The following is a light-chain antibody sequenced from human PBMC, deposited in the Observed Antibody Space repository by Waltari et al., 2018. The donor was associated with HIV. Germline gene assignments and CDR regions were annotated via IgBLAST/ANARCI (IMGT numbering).Light chain of an antibody. CDR2: RSD. J-gene: IGLJ3*02. Sequence: QSVLTQAPSVSRPPGQRVIKSCSGSASNIGNNFVSWFQQVSGRAPRLVIYRSDPRPSGVPDRISAAKAGSSATLAITGLQSGDEAVYFCASWDDNLSHWVFGGGTKVTV. CDR3: ASWDDNLSHWV. V-gene: IGLV1-47*01. CDR1: ASNIGNNF.